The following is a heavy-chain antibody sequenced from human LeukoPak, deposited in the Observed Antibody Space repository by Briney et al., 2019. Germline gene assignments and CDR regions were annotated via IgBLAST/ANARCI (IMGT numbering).Heavy chain of an antibody. Sequence: SVKVSCKASGFTFTSSAVQWVRQARGQRLEWIGWIVVGSGNTNYAQKFQERVTITRDMSTSTAYMELSSLRSEDTAVYYCAAILGIAAAEGAFDIWGQGTMVTVSS. V-gene: IGHV1-58*01. CDR3: AAILGIAAAEGAFDI. CDR1: GFTFTSSA. J-gene: IGHJ3*02. CDR2: IVVGSGNT. D-gene: IGHD6-13*01.